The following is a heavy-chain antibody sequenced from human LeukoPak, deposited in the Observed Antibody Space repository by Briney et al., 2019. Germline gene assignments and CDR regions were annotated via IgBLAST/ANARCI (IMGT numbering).Heavy chain of an antibody. CDR3: ARVPLGTATASGYYGMDV. V-gene: IGHV1-46*01. Sequence: ASVKVSCKASGYTFTSYYMHWVRQAPGQGLEWMGIINPSGGSTSYAQKFQGRVTMTRDTSTSTVYIELSSLRSEDTAVYYCARVPLGTATASGYYGMDVWGQGTTVTVSS. CDR1: GYTFTSYY. D-gene: IGHD5-18*01. CDR2: INPSGGST. J-gene: IGHJ6*02.